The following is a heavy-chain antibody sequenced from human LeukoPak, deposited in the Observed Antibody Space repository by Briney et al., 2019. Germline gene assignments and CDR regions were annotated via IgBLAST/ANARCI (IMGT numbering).Heavy chain of an antibody. D-gene: IGHD5-18*01. Sequence: ASVKVSCKASGYTFTGYYMHWVRQAPGQGLEWMGWINPNSGGTNYAQKFQSRVTMTRDTSISTAYMELSRLRSDDTAVYYCACGIQLWDPLDYWGQGTLVTVSS. V-gene: IGHV1-2*02. CDR3: ACGIQLWDPLDY. J-gene: IGHJ4*02. CDR1: GYTFTGYY. CDR2: INPNSGGT.